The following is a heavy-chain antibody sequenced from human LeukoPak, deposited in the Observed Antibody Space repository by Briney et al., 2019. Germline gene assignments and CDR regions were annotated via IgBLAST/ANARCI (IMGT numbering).Heavy chain of an antibody. V-gene: IGHV4-59*08. CDR2: IYYNGIT. Sequence: PSETQSLTCTVSGGAITAYYWCWLRQPPGKGREWMGYIYYNGITNYNPSLKSRVTMSVGTSKNHFYLKLTSVTAADTAVYYCARRMSPGGWFGPWGQGTLVTVSS. J-gene: IGHJ5*02. CDR1: GGAITAYY. D-gene: IGHD4-23*01. CDR3: ARRMSPGGWFGP.